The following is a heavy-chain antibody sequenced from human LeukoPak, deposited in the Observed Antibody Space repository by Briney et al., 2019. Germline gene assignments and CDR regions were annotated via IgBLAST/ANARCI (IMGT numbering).Heavy chain of an antibody. Sequence: ASVKVSCKASGYTFTSYGISWVRQAPGQGLECMGRINPYNGNTNYALKVQGTVTMTTDTSTSTAYFELRSLRSDDTAIYYCAREIYGRFDYWGQGTLLTVSS. CDR1: GYTFTSYG. D-gene: IGHD4-17*01. CDR2: INPYNGNT. V-gene: IGHV1-18*01. J-gene: IGHJ4*02. CDR3: AREIYGRFDY.